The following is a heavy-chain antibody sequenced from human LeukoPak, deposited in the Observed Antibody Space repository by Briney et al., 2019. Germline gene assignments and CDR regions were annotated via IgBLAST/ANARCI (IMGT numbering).Heavy chain of an antibody. J-gene: IGHJ4*02. CDR1: GGSISSSSNY. CDR2: IYNRGST. D-gene: IGHD4-11*01. Sequence: SETLSLTCSVSGGSISSSSNYWGWIRQPPGKGLEWIGNIYNRGSTYYNPSLKSRVTMSVDTSKNQFSLQLNSVTAADTAVYYCARGTVTLDYWGQGTLVTVSS. CDR3: ARGTVTLDY. V-gene: IGHV4-39*01.